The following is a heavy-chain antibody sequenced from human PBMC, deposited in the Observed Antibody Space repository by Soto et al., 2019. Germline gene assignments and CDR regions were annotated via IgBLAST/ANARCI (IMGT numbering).Heavy chain of an antibody. CDR3: TRDRPIDY. CDR1: GFNFADYA. J-gene: IGHJ4*02. CDR2: IRIKADGGAT. V-gene: IGHV3-49*03. Sequence: GGSLRLSCTTSGFNFADYAVAWFRQAPGKGLEWVGFIRIKADGGATQYAASVRGRFTISRDDSKSIAYLQMSSLKTVDTAVYYCTRDRPIDYWGQGALVTVSS.